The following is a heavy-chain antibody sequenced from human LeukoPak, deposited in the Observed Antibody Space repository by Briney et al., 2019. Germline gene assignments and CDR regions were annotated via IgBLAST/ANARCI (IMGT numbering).Heavy chain of an antibody. J-gene: IGHJ6*03. CDR1: GFTFDDYG. CDR2: INWNGGST. D-gene: IGHD2-2*02. CDR3: ARQPAINYYYYMDV. Sequence: SGGSLRLSCAASGFTFDDYGMSWVRQAPGKGLEWVSGINWNGGSTGYADSVKGRSTISRDNAKNSLYLQMNSLRAEDTALYYCARQPAINYYYYMDVWGKGTTVTVSS. V-gene: IGHV3-20*04.